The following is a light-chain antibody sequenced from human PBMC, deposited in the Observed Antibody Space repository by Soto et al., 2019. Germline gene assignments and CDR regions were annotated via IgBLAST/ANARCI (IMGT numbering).Light chain of an antibody. CDR2: GNT. CDR3: QSYDGSLSGYV. J-gene: IGLJ1*01. CDR1: SSNIGAAYD. V-gene: IGLV1-40*01. Sequence: QPVLTQPPSVSGAPGQRVTISCTGSSSNIGAAYDVHWYQHLPGTAPKLLIYGNTNRPSGVPDRFSGSKSGTSASLAITGLQTEDEADYYCQSYDGSLSGYVFGTGTKVTVL.